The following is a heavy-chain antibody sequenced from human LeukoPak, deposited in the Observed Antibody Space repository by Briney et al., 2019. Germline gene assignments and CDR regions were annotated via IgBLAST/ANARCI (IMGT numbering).Heavy chain of an antibody. CDR1: GFTFSTYA. Sequence: PGGSLRLSCAAYGFTFSTYAMSWVRQTPGKGLEWVSAISAGGATIYYADSVKGRFTVSRDNSKNTLYLHMSSLRAEDTAIYYCPKDSGGTYFYYYYYMDVWGKGTTVTVSS. CDR3: PKDSGGTYFYYYYYMDV. CDR2: ISAGGATI. D-gene: IGHD1-26*01. V-gene: IGHV3-23*01. J-gene: IGHJ6*03.